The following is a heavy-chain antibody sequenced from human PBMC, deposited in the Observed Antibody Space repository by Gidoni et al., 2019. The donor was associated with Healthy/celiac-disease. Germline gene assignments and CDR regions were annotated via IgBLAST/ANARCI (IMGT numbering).Heavy chain of an antibody. V-gene: IGHV4-61*02. CDR3: ARATYSSSWAGYYYYYMDV. J-gene: IGHJ6*03. CDR1: GGSISSGRYY. CDR2: IYTSGRT. D-gene: IGHD6-13*01. Sequence: PGLVKPSQTLSLTCTVSGGSISSGRYYWSWIRQPAGKGLEWIGRIYTSGRTNYNPSLKSRVTISVDTSKNQFSLKLSSVTAADTAVYYCARATYSSSWAGYYYYYMDVWGKGTTVTVSS.